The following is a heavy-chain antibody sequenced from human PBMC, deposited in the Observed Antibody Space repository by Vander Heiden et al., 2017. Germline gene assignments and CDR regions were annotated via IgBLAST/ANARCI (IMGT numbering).Heavy chain of an antibody. D-gene: IGHD3-10*01. J-gene: IGHJ4*02. CDR1: GYFISSGFY. V-gene: IGHV4-38-2*02. CDR3: VIDYDYDSGNYSRY. Sequence: QVQLQESGPGLVKPSETLSLTCAVSGYFISSGFYWGWVRQPPGKGLEWIGNIYYSRSTYYNPSLESRVTISVDTSKNHFSLKLSSVTAADTAVYYCVIDYDYDSGNYSRYWCQGPLVTVSS. CDR2: IYYSRST.